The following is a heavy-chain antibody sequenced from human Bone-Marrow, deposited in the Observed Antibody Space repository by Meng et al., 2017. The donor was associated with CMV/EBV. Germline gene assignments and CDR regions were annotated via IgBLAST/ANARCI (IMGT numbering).Heavy chain of an antibody. V-gene: IGHV4-59*01. CDR1: GGSFSGYY. D-gene: IGHD1-1*01. Sequence: SETLSLTCAVYGGSFSGYYWSWIRQPPGKGLEWIGYIYYSGSTNYNPSLKSRVTISVDTSKNQFSLKLSSVTAADTAVYYCARMYNWNDVGYYGMDVWGQGTTVTVSS. CDR2: IYYSGST. J-gene: IGHJ6*02. CDR3: ARMYNWNDVGYYGMDV.